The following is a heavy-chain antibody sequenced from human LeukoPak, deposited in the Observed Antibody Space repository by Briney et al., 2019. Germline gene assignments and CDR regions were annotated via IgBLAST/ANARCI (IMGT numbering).Heavy chain of an antibody. D-gene: IGHD4-17*01. CDR1: GGSFSGYY. CDR2: INHSGGT. CDR3: ARGTMTTVTYYFDY. V-gene: IGHV4-34*01. J-gene: IGHJ4*02. Sequence: SETLSLTCAVSGGSFSGYYWSWIRQPPGKGLEWIGEINHSGGTNYNPSLKSRVTISVDTSKNQFSLKLSSVTAADTAVYYCARGTMTTVTYYFDYWGQGTLVTVSS.